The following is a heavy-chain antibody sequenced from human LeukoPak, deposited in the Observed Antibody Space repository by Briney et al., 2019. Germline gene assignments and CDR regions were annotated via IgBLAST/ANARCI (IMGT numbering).Heavy chain of an antibody. Sequence: GGSLRLSCAASGFTFDDYAMHWVRQAPGEGLEWVSLISWDGGSTYYADSVKGRFTISRDNSKNSLYLQMNSLRAEDTALYYCAKDSDPLTLPGPLDYWGQGTLVTVSS. CDR1: GFTFDDYA. CDR2: ISWDGGST. CDR3: AKDSDPLTLPGPLDY. D-gene: IGHD3-9*01. V-gene: IGHV3-43D*03. J-gene: IGHJ4*02.